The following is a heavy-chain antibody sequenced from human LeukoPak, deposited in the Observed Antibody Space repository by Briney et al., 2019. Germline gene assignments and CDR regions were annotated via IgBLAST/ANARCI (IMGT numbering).Heavy chain of an antibody. J-gene: IGHJ4*02. CDR2: ISSSSTYI. V-gene: IGHV3-21*01. Sequence: GGSLRLSCAASGFTFSDYNMNWVRQAPGKGLEWVSVISSSSTYIYYADSVKGRFTISRDNAKNSLYLQMNSLRAEDTAVYYCARSPTYYYDSSGYHGPIDYWGQGTLVTVSS. D-gene: IGHD3-22*01. CDR3: ARSPTYYYDSSGYHGPIDY. CDR1: GFTFSDYN.